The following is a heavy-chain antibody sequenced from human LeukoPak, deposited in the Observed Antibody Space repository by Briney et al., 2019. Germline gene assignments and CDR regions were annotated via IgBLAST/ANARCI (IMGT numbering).Heavy chain of an antibody. CDR2: IYYSGST. J-gene: IGHJ6*02. CDR1: GGSISSSSYY. CDR3: ARAVFRGASYTSYYYYGMDV. Sequence: SETLSLTCTVSGGSISSSSYYWGWIRQPPGKGLEWIVSIYYSGSTNYNPSLKSRVTISVDTSKNQFSLKLSSVTAADTAVYYCARAVFRGASYTSYYYYGMDVWGQGTTVTVSS. V-gene: IGHV4-39*07. D-gene: IGHD3-10*01.